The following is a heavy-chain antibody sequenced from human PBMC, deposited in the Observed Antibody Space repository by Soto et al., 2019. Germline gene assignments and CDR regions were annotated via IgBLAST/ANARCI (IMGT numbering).Heavy chain of an antibody. CDR2: IYPGDSDT. V-gene: IGHV5-51*01. D-gene: IGHD6-13*01. J-gene: IGHJ1*01. Sequence: LVESLKISCKGSGYSFTTNWIGWVRQMPGKGLEWMGVIYPGDSDTRYSPSFQGQVAISADKSINTAYLQWSSLKASDTAMYYCARHSGVAEDGTDWGQGTLVTVSS. CDR3: ARHSGVAEDGTD. CDR1: GYSFTTNW.